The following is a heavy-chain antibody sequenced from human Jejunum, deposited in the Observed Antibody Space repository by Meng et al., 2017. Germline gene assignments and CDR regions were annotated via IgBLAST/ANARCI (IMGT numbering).Heavy chain of an antibody. J-gene: IGHJ5*02. CDR2: IIAISGAA. D-gene: IGHD3-10*01. CDR1: GGTFSNYA. Sequence: QVPLVQSGAEVKKPGSSVKISCKTSGGTFSNYAINWVRQAPGQGLEWMGGIIAISGAANYAQKFRGRATFSTDASTSTAYMDLTSLRSEDTAVYYCAYGSGSYLNNRFDPWGQGTLVTVSS. V-gene: IGHV1-69*05. CDR3: AYGSGSYLNNRFDP.